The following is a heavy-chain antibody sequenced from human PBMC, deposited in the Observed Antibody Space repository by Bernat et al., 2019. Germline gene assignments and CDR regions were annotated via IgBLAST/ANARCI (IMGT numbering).Heavy chain of an antibody. CDR2: IWYDGSNK. J-gene: IGHJ6*03. Sequence: QVQLVESGGGVVQPGRSLRLSCAASGFTFSSYGIHWVHQAPGKGLEWVAFIWYDGSNKYYADSVKGRFTVSRDNSKNTLYLQMNSLRADDTAVYYCARDRGYTYGWGYMDVWGKGTTVTVSS. CDR3: ARDRGYTYGWGYMDV. CDR1: GFTFSSYG. V-gene: IGHV3-33*01. D-gene: IGHD5-18*01.